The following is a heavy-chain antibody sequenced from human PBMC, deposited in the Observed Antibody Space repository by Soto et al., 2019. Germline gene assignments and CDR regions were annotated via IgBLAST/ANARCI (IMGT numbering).Heavy chain of an antibody. CDR2: IYYSGST. CDR1: GGSVSSGSYY. CDR3: ARSIYDFWSGYYFPLDY. J-gene: IGHJ4*02. V-gene: IGHV4-61*01. Sequence: SETLSLTCTVSGGSVSSGSYYWSWIRQPPGKGLEWIGYIYYSGSTNYNPSLKSRVTISVDTSKNQFSLKLSSVTAADTAVYYCARSIYDFWSGYYFPLDYWGQGTLVTVSS. D-gene: IGHD3-3*01.